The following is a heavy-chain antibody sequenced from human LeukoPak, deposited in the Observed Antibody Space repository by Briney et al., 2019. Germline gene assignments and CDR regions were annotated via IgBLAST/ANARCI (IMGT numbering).Heavy chain of an antibody. CDR3: AKSDFQYSSSWQLVADY. Sequence: KSGGSLRLSCAASGFTFSSYGMHWVRQAPGKGLEWVAFIRYDGSNKYYADSVKGRFTISRDNSKNTLYLQMNSLRAEDTAVYYCAKSDFQYSSSWQLVADYWGQGTLVTVSS. V-gene: IGHV3-30*02. J-gene: IGHJ4*02. D-gene: IGHD6-13*01. CDR1: GFTFSSYG. CDR2: IRYDGSNK.